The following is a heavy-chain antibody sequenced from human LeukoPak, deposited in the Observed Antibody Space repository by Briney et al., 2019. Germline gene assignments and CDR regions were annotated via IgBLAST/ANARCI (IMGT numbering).Heavy chain of an antibody. Sequence: PGGSLRLSCAASGFTVSSNYMSWVRQAPGKGLEWVSVIYTGGSTYYADSVKGRFIISGDNSKNTLYLQMNSPRAEDTAVYYCARGGYSGSGNYFDYWGQGTLVTVSS. CDR2: IYTGGST. D-gene: IGHD3-10*01. CDR3: ARGGYSGSGNYFDY. V-gene: IGHV3-66*01. J-gene: IGHJ4*02. CDR1: GFTVSSNY.